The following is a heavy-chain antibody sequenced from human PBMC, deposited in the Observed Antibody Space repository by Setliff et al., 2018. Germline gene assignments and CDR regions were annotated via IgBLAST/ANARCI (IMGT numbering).Heavy chain of an antibody. CDR2: IGPNGGST. V-gene: IGHV3-64*04. CDR3: ARDVFPYHYEGAFDI. CDR1: GFTFNTYT. D-gene: IGHD3-22*01. Sequence: GGSLRLSCSASGFTFNTYTMHWVRQAPGKGLEYVSFIGPNGGSTYYANSVKGRFTMTRDTSTSTVYMDMSSLRSEDTAVYYCARDVFPYHYEGAFDIWGQGTMVTVSS. J-gene: IGHJ3*02.